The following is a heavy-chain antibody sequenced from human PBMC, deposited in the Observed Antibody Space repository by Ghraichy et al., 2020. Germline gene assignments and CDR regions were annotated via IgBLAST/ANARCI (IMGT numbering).Heavy chain of an antibody. V-gene: IGHV3-7*01. CDR3: AREKQPGGAAAGTGY. CDR1: GFTFSSYW. J-gene: IGHJ4*02. Sequence: GGSLRLSCEASGFTFSSYWMNWVRQAPGKGLEWVANIKQDGGEKDYVDSVNGRFTISRDNAKNSLYLQMNSLRVEDTAVYYCAREKQPGGAAAGTGYWGQGNLVTVSS. D-gene: IGHD6-13*01. CDR2: IKQDGGEK.